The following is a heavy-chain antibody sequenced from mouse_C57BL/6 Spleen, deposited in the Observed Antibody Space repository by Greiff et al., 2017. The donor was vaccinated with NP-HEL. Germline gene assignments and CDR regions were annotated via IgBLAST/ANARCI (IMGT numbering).Heavy chain of an antibody. Sequence: QVQLQQPGAELVKPGASVKMSCKASGYTFTSYWITWVKPRPGQGLEWIGDIYPGSGSTNYNEKFKSKATLTVDTSSSTAYMQLSSLTSEDSAVYYCALITTVVAYYAMDYWGQGTSVTVSS. J-gene: IGHJ4*01. D-gene: IGHD1-1*01. V-gene: IGHV1-55*01. CDR2: IYPGSGST. CDR3: ALITTVVAYYAMDY. CDR1: GYTFTSYW.